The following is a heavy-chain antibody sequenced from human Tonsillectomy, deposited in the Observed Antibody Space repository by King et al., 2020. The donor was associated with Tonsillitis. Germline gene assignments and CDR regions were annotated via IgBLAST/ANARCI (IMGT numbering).Heavy chain of an antibody. J-gene: IGHJ5*02. V-gene: IGHV4-34*01. D-gene: IGHD2/OR15-2a*01. CDR3: ARGPLFFPRSQT. CDR1: GGSFSGYY. Sequence: VQLQQWGAGLLKPSETLSLTCAVYGGSFSGYYWSWIRQPPGKGLEWIGEINHSGSTNYNPSLKSRVTISVDTSKNQFSLKLSSVTAADTAVYYCARGPLFFPRSQTWGQGTLVTASS. CDR2: INHSGST.